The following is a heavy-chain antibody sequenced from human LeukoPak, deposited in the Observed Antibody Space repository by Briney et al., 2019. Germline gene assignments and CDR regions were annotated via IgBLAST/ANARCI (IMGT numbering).Heavy chain of an antibody. CDR3: ASGRYSDPYGLFQH. D-gene: IGHD1-26*01. CDR1: GYTFTSYY. J-gene: IGHJ1*01. V-gene: IGHV1-46*01. CDR2: INPSGGST. Sequence: GASVKVSCKASGYTFTSYYMHWVRQAPGQGLEWMGIINPSGGSTSYAQKFQGRVTMTRDMSTSTVYMELRSLRSDDTAVYYCASGRYSDPYGLFQHWGQGTLVTVSS.